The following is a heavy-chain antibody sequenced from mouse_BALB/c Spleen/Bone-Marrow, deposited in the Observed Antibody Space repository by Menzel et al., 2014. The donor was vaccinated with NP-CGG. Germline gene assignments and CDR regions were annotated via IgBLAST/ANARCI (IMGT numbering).Heavy chain of an antibody. J-gene: IGHJ4*01. CDR1: GFTFSSYW. CDR2: IRLKSDNYAT. D-gene: IGHD4-1*01. V-gene: IGHV6-6*02. CDR3: TLTGTGAMDY. Sequence: EVKVEESGEGLVQPEGSMKLSCVASGFTFSSYWMSWVRQSPEKGLEWVAEIRLKSDNYATHYAESVKGKFTISRDDSKSRLYLQMNSLRAEDTGIYYCTLTGTGAMDYWGQGTSVTVSS.